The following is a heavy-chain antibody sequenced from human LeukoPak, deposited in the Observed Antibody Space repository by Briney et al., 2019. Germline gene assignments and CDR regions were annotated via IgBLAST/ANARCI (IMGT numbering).Heavy chain of an antibody. D-gene: IGHD3-10*01. CDR2: IKSKTDGGTT. CDR3: TTGPARGYFDY. J-gene: IGHJ4*02. V-gene: IGHV3-15*01. Sequence: PGGSLRLSCAASGFTFSNAWMSWVRQAPGKGLEWVGRIKSKTDGGTTGYAAPVKGRFTISRDDSKNTLYLQMNSLKTEDTAVYYCTTGPARGYFDYWGQGTLVTVSS. CDR1: GFTFSNAW.